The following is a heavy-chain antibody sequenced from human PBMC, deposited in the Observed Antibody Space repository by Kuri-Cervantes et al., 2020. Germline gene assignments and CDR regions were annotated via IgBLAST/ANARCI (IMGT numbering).Heavy chain of an antibody. CDR3: ARDRGGRWELPAY. Sequence: GESPKISCAASGFTFSSYAMHWVRQAPGKGLEWVAVISYDGGNKYYADSVKGRFTISRDNSKNTLYLQMNSLRAEDTAVYYCARDRGGRWELPAYWGQGTLVTVSS. D-gene: IGHD1-26*01. CDR2: ISYDGGNK. J-gene: IGHJ4*02. CDR1: GFTFSSYA. V-gene: IGHV3-30-3*01.